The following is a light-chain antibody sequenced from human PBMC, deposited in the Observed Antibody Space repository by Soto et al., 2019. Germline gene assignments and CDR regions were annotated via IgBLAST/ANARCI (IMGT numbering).Light chain of an antibody. CDR2: GAS. J-gene: IGKJ4*01. V-gene: IGKV3-15*01. Sequence: EIVLTQSPATLSLSPGERATLSCRASQSVSSYLAWYQQKPGQAPRLLIYGASTRATGIPAKFSGSGSGTELTLAISSLESEDFAVYYCQQYHDWPLTFGGGTKVDI. CDR1: QSVSSY. CDR3: QQYHDWPLT.